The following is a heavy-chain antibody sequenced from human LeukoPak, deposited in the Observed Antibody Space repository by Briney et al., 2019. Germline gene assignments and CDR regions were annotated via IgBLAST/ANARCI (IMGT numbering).Heavy chain of an antibody. D-gene: IGHD2-2*01. V-gene: IGHV3-73*01. CDR2: IRSKANSYAT. J-gene: IGHJ4*02. CDR1: GFTFSGSA. Sequence: GGSLRPSCAASGFTFSGSAMHWVRQASGKGLEWVGRIRSKANSYATAYAASVKGRFTISRDDSKNTAYLQMNSLKTEDTAVYYCTRHVGCSSTSCHPLFDYWGQGTLVTVSS. CDR3: TRHVGCSSTSCHPLFDY.